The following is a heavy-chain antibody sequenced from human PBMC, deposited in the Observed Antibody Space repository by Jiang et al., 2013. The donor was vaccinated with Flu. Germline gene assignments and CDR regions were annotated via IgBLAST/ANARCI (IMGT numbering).Heavy chain of an antibody. Sequence: SGAEVKKPGSSVKVSCKASGGTFSSYAISWVRQAPGQGLEWMGGIIPIFGTANYAQKFQGRVTITADESTSTAYMELSSLRSEDTAVYYCARGGSGPTTLYYYGSGSYPSYGMDVWGQGTTVTVSS. D-gene: IGHD3-10*01. V-gene: IGHV1-69*01. J-gene: IGHJ6*02. CDR2: IIPIFGTA. CDR3: ARGGSGPTTLYYYGSGSYPSYGMDV. CDR1: GGTFSSYA.